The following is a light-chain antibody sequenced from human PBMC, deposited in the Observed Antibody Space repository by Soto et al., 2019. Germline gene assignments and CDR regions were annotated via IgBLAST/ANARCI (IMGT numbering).Light chain of an antibody. CDR3: QSFDSSLRDYV. V-gene: IGLV1-40*01. J-gene: IGLJ1*01. CDR2: RNA. CDR1: SSNIGAGYD. Sequence: QSVLTQPPSVSGAPGQRVTISCTGSSSNIGAGYDVHWYQQLPGTAPKLLIYRNANRPSGVPDRFSGSKSGTSASLAITGLQAEDEADYYCQSFDSSLRDYVFGTGTKLTVL.